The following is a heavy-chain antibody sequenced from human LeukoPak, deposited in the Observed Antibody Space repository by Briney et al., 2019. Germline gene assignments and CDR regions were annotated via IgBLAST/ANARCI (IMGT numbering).Heavy chain of an antibody. D-gene: IGHD6-25*01. V-gene: IGHV4-34*01. CDR1: GGSFSGHY. Sequence: SETLSLTCAVYGGSFSGHYWTWIRQPPGKGLEWIGESTHSGSTNYNPSLKSRVTKSVDTSKNQFSLKLTSVSAADTAVYHCARGRTGAAALDFWGPGTLVTVSS. CDR3: ARGRTGAAALDF. J-gene: IGHJ4*02. CDR2: STHSGST.